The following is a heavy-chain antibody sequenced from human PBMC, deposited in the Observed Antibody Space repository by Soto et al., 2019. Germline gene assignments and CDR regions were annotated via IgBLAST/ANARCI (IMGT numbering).Heavy chain of an antibody. Sequence: SETLSLTCTVSGGSISSYYWSWIRQPPGKGLEWIGYIYYSGSTNYNPSLKSRVTISVDTSKNQFSLKLSSVTAADTAVYYCARVRDSQALNWFDPWGQGTLVTVSS. J-gene: IGHJ5*02. CDR3: ARVRDSQALNWFDP. D-gene: IGHD2-21*01. V-gene: IGHV4-59*01. CDR1: GGSISSYY. CDR2: IYYSGST.